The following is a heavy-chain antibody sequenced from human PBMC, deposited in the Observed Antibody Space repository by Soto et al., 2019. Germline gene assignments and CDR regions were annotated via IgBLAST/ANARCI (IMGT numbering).Heavy chain of an antibody. CDR3: AKTPQRATIFDY. Sequence: EVQLLESGGGLVQPGGSLRLSCAASGFTFPNYVMNWVRQAPGKGLEWVSALSGSSGSTYYADSVKGRFTISRDKSKNTLYLQLNSLRAEDTAVYYCAKTPQRATIFDYWGQGTLVTVSS. CDR2: LSGSSGST. J-gene: IGHJ4*02. CDR1: GFTFPNYV. V-gene: IGHV3-23*01.